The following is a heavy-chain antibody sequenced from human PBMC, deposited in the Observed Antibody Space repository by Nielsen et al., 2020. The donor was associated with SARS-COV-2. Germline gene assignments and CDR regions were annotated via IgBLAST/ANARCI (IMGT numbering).Heavy chain of an antibody. Sequence: GGSLRLSCTASGFTFGNHAMSWFRQAPGKGLEWVGFIRNRAYGGTTEYAASVKGRFTISRDDSKSIAFLQMNSLKADDTAVYYCTRGPRRVVGATIDYWGQGTLVTVSS. J-gene: IGHJ4*02. D-gene: IGHD1-26*01. V-gene: IGHV3-49*03. CDR3: TRGPRRVVGATIDY. CDR2: IRNRAYGGTT. CDR1: GFTFGNHA.